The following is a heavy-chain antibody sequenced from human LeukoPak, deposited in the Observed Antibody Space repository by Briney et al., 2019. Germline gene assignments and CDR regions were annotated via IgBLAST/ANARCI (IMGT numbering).Heavy chain of an antibody. V-gene: IGHV1-69*13. D-gene: IGHD2-21*02. Sequence: SVKVSCKASGYTFTSYGISWVRQAPGQGLEWMGGIIPIFGTANYAQKFQGRVTITADESTSTAYMELSSLRSEDTAVYYCASRTQAYCGGDCYFYYYYMDVWGKGTTVTISS. J-gene: IGHJ6*03. CDR2: IIPIFGTA. CDR1: GYTFTSYG. CDR3: ASRTQAYCGGDCYFYYYYMDV.